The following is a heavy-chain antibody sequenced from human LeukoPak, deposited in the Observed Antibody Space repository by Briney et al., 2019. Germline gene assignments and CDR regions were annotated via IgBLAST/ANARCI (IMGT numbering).Heavy chain of an antibody. Sequence: ASVKVSCKASGGTFSSYAISWVRQAPGQGLEWMGGIIPIFGTANYAQKFQRRVTITADESTSTAYMELSSLRSEDTAVYYCAREKAGSPGAFDIWGQGTMVTVSS. CDR1: GGTFSSYA. J-gene: IGHJ3*02. D-gene: IGHD6-19*01. CDR3: AREKAGSPGAFDI. V-gene: IGHV1-69*13. CDR2: IIPIFGTA.